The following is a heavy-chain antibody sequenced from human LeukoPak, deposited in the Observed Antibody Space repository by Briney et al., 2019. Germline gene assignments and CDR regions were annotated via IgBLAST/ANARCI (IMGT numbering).Heavy chain of an antibody. CDR1: GFTFDDYA. CDR2: ISWNSGSI. D-gene: IGHD6-19*01. V-gene: IGHV3-9*01. Sequence: PGGSLRLSCAASGFTFDDYAMHWVRQAPGKGLEWVSGISWNSGSIGYADSVKGRFTISRGNAKNSLYLQMNSLRAEDTALYYCAKDLIAVAGPKVTDYWGQGTLVTVSS. J-gene: IGHJ4*02. CDR3: AKDLIAVAGPKVTDY.